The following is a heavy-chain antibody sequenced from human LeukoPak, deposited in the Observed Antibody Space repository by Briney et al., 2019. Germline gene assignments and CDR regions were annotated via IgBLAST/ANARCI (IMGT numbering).Heavy chain of an antibody. Sequence: PGGSLRLSCLSSKFTFNNYAMTWVRQAPGKGLEGVSSISGSGDNMDYADSVKGRFTISRDNSKNTLYLQMNSLRAEDTAVYYCATDSGVGMATTFSILDIWGQGTMVTVSS. CDR1: KFTFNNYA. CDR3: ATDSGVGMATTFSILDI. CDR2: ISGSGDNM. V-gene: IGHV3-23*01. D-gene: IGHD5-24*01. J-gene: IGHJ3*02.